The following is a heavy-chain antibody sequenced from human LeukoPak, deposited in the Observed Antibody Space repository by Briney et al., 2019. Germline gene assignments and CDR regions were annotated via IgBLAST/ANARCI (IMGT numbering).Heavy chain of an antibody. J-gene: IGHJ4*02. D-gene: IGHD3-22*01. CDR1: GYTLTELS. V-gene: IGHV1-24*01. CDR3: AREDSSGYPGDY. CDR2: FDPEGGET. Sequence: ASVKVSCKVSGYTLTELSMHWVRQAPGKGLEWMGGFDPEGGETIYAQKFQGRVTMTRDTSISTAYMELSRLRSDDTAVYYCAREDSSGYPGDYWGQGTLVTVSS.